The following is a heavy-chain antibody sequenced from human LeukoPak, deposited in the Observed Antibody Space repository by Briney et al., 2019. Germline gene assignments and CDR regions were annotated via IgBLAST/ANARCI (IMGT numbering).Heavy chain of an antibody. J-gene: IGHJ4*02. V-gene: IGHV1-69*13. CDR1: GGTFSSYA. CDR3: ARAEMATIFHGSYYFDY. D-gene: IGHD5-24*01. CDR2: IIPIFGTA. Sequence: GASVKVSCKASGGTFSSYAISWVRQAPGQGLEWMGGIIPIFGTANYAQKFQGRVTITADESTSTAYMELSSLRSEDTAVYYCARAEMATIFHGSYYFDYWGQGTLVTVSS.